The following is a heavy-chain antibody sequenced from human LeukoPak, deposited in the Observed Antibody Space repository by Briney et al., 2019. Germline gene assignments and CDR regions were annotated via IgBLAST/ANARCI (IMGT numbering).Heavy chain of an antibody. CDR1: GGSFSGYY. V-gene: IGHV4-34*01. J-gene: IGHJ6*02. Sequence: PSETLSLTCAVYGGSFSGYYWSWIRQPPGKGLEWIGEINHSGSTNYNPSLKSRVTISVDTSKNQFSLKLSSVTAADTAAYYCARKLAPYSSGWYGYYGMDVWGQGTTVTVSS. CDR2: INHSGST. CDR3: ARKLAPYSSGWYGYYGMDV. D-gene: IGHD6-19*01.